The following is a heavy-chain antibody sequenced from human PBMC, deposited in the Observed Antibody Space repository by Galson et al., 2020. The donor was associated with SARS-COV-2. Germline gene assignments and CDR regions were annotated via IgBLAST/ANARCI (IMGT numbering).Heavy chain of an antibody. V-gene: IGHV3-23*01. D-gene: IGHD2-15*01. J-gene: IGHJ4*02. CDR1: GFTSSSYV. CDR2: IDNGGGAT. Sequence: GGSLRLSCAASGFTSSSYVMNWVRQAPGKGLESVSDIDNGGGATYYAGSVRGRFTISRDNSKNTLYLQMNSLRAEDTAVYYCAKATRNSWATFDSWGQGILVTVAS. CDR3: AKATRNSWATFDS.